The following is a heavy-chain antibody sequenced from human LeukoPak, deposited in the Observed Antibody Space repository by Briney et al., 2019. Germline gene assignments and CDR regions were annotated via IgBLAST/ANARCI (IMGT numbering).Heavy chain of an antibody. CDR1: GYSISGGYY. J-gene: IGHJ5*02. D-gene: IGHD3-16*02. CDR3: ARYWKGSSRWFDP. CDR2: IYHSGST. Sequence: SETLSLTCTVSGYSISGGYYWGWIRQPPGKGLEWIGSIYHSGSTYYNPSLKSRVTISVDTSKNQFSLKLSSVTAADTAVYYCARYWKGSSRWFDPWGQGTLVTVSS. V-gene: IGHV4-38-2*02.